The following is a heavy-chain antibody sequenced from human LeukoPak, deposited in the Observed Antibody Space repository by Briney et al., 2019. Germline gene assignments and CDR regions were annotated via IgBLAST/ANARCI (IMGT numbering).Heavy chain of an antibody. CDR3: LLIILGGSSQK. J-gene: IGHJ1*01. D-gene: IGHD3-3*01. V-gene: IGHV3-23*01. CDR1: GFTFSRSG. CDR2: FDGNADGT. Sequence: GGSLRLSCATSGFTFSRSGMTWVRQPPGKGLEWVASFDGNADGTHYADSVKGRCTISRDNSKNTVYLQMNSLRAEDTAVYYCLLIILGGSSQKWGQGTLVTVSS.